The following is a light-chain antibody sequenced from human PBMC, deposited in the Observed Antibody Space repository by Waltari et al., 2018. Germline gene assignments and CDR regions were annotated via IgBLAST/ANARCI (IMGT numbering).Light chain of an antibody. CDR2: GKN. CDR1: ILRYYY. Sequence: SSELTQDPAVSVALGQTVRITCQGDILRYYYANWYRQKPGQAPLLGMYGKNDRPSGIPDRFPGSYSGDTATWTITGAQAEDEADYYCNSRDSNGNPFVFGPATKVTVL. V-gene: IGLV3-19*01. J-gene: IGLJ1*01. CDR3: NSRDSNGNPFV.